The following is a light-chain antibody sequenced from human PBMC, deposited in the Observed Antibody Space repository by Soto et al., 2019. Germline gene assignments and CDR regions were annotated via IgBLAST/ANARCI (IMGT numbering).Light chain of an antibody. CDR2: AAS. Sequence: QMTQSPSSLSASVGDRVTITCRASQSISSYLNWYQQKPGKAPKLLIYAASSLQSGVPSRFSGSGSGTDFTLTISSLQPEDFATYYCQQSYSTPYTFGQGTKLEIK. V-gene: IGKV1-39*01. CDR3: QQSYSTPYT. CDR1: QSISSY. J-gene: IGKJ2*01.